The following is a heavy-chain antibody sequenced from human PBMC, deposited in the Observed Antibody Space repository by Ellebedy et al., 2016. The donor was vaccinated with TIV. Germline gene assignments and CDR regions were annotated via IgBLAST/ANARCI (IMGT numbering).Heavy chain of an antibody. CDR3: ARHVRIVAAGTGFDY. CDR2: IYYSGST. CDR1: GAAISNYY. D-gene: IGHD6-13*01. Sequence: SETLSLTCTVSGAAISNYYWSWIRQPPGKGLEWIGYIYYSGSTNYSPSLKSRATISVDASRNLFSLRMTSVTAADTAVYYCARHVRIVAAGTGFDYWGQGTLVTVSS. J-gene: IGHJ4*02. V-gene: IGHV4-59*01.